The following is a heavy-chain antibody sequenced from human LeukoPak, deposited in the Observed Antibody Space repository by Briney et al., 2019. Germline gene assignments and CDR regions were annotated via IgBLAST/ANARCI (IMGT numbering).Heavy chain of an antibody. CDR3: ARDGYCSGGSCGYFDY. J-gene: IGHJ4*02. CDR2: ISYEGSNK. D-gene: IGHD2-15*01. CDR1: GFTFSSYA. V-gene: IGHV3-30*04. Sequence: GGSLRLSCAASGFTFSSYAMHWVRQAPGKGLEWVAVISYEGSNKYYADSVKGRFTISRDNSKNTLYLQMNSLRAEDTAVYYRARDGYCSGGSCGYFDYWGQGTLVTVSS.